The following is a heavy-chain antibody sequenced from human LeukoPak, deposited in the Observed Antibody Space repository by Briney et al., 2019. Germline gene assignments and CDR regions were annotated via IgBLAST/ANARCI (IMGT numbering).Heavy chain of an antibody. D-gene: IGHD3-22*01. CDR3: ASVDYYDSSGFFQH. CDR2: IIPILGIA. Sequence: SVKVSCKASGGTFSSYAISWVRQAPGQGLEWMGRIIPILGIANYAQKFQGRVTITADKSTSTAYMELSSLRSEDTAVYYCASVDYYDSSGFFQHWGQGTLVTVSS. V-gene: IGHV1-69*04. CDR1: GGTFSSYA. J-gene: IGHJ1*01.